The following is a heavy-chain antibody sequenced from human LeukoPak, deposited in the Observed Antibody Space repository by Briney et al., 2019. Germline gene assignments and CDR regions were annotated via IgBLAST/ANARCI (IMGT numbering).Heavy chain of an antibody. CDR1: GFTFDDYA. V-gene: IGHV3-9*01. CDR3: AKAFEEWLEPVDY. CDR2: ISWNSGSI. D-gene: IGHD6-19*01. J-gene: IGHJ4*02. Sequence: GGSLRLSCAASGFTFDDYAMHWVRRAPGKGLEWVSGISWNSGSIGYADSVKGRFTISRDNAKNSPYLQMNSLRAEDTALYYCAKAFEEWLEPVDYWGQGTLVTVSS.